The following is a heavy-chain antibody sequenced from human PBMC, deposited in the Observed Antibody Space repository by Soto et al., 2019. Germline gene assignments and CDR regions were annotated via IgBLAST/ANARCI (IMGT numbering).Heavy chain of an antibody. J-gene: IGHJ3*02. D-gene: IGHD6-13*01. Sequence: EVQLVESGGGLVQPGRSLRLSCAASGFTFDDYAMHWVRQAPGKGLEWVSGIRWNSGSIGYADSVKGRFTISRDNAKNSLYLQMNSLRAEDTALYYCEKGLSSSWYLDAFAIWGKGTMVTVSS. CDR2: IRWNSGSI. CDR3: EKGLSSSWYLDAFAI. CDR1: GFTFDDYA. V-gene: IGHV3-9*01.